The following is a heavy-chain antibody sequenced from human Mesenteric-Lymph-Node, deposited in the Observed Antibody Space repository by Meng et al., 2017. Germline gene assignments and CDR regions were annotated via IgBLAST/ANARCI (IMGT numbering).Heavy chain of an antibody. J-gene: IGHJ6*02. D-gene: IGHD3-3*01. V-gene: IGHV3-72*01. Sequence: GGSLRLSCAASGFTFSDHYMDWVRQAPGKGLEWVGRTRNKANSYTTEYAASVKGRFTISRDDSKNSLYLQMNSLKTEDTAVYYCARDWEWLLLTRINYGMDVWGQGTTVTVSS. CDR1: GFTFSDHY. CDR3: ARDWEWLLLTRINYGMDV. CDR2: TRNKANSYTT.